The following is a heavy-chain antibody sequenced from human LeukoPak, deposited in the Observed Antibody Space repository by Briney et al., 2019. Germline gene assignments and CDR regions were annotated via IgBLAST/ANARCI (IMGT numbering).Heavy chain of an antibody. D-gene: IGHD3-22*01. CDR2: IWYDGSNK. J-gene: IGHJ4*02. Sequence: GGSLRLSCAASGFTVSSNYMNWVRQAPGKGLEWVAVIWYDGSNKYFADSVKGRFTISRDNSKNTLYLQMNSLRAEDTAVYYCARGPNYYDSSGYYYPFDYWGQGTLVTVSS. CDR3: ARGPNYYDSSGYYYPFDY. CDR1: GFTVSSNY. V-gene: IGHV3-33*08.